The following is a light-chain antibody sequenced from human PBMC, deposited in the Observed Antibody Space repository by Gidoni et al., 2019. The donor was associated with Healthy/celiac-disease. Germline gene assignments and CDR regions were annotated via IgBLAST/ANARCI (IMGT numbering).Light chain of an antibody. CDR3: QQFNSYPQGIT. Sequence: AIQLTLSPSSLSASVGDRVTITCRASQGISSALAWYQQKPGKAPKLLIYDASNLESGVPARFSGSGSGTDFTLTISSLQPEDSATYYCQQFNSYPQGITFGQGTRLEIK. CDR1: QGISSA. V-gene: IGKV1-13*02. CDR2: DAS. J-gene: IGKJ5*01.